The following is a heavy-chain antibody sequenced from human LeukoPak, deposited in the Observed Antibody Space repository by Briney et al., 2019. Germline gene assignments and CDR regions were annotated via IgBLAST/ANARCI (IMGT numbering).Heavy chain of an antibody. V-gene: IGHV7-4-1*02. CDR2: INTNTGNP. CDR1: GYTFTSYA. J-gene: IGHJ4*02. Sequence: ASVKVSCKASGYTFTSYAMNLVRQAPGQGLEWMGWINTNTGNPTYAQGFTGRFVFSLDTSVSTAYLQISSLKAEDTAVYYCARDPGEVVAAPFDYWGQGTLVTVSS. D-gene: IGHD2-15*01. CDR3: ARDPGEVVAAPFDY.